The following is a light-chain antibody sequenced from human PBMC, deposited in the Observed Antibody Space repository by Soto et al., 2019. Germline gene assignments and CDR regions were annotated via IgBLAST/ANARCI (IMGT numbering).Light chain of an antibody. CDR2: YDD. V-gene: IGLV1-36*01. J-gene: IGLJ2*01. CDR1: RSNIGNNA. CDR3: AAWDDSLNGRV. Sequence: QSVLTQPPSVSEDPRQRVTISCSGSRSNIGNNAVSWYQQLPGKAPKLLIYYDDLLPSGVSDRFSGSKSGTSASLAISGLQSEDEADYYCAAWDDSLNGRVFGGGTKLTV.